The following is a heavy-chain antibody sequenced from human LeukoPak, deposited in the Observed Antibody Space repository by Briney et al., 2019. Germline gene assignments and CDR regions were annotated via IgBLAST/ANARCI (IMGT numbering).Heavy chain of an antibody. CDR3: AKGRQWLVLSDAFDI. CDR1: GFTFSSYT. CDR2: ISYDGSNK. J-gene: IGHJ3*02. D-gene: IGHD6-19*01. Sequence: PGGSLRLSCAPSGFTFSSYTMNWVRQAPGKGLEWVAVISYDGSNKYYADSVKGRFTISRDNSKNTLYLQMNSLRAEDTAVYYCAKGRQWLVLSDAFDIWGQGTMVTVSS. V-gene: IGHV3-30*18.